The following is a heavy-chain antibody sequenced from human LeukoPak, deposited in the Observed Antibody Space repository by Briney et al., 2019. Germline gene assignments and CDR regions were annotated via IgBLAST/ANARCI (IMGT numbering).Heavy chain of an antibody. V-gene: IGHV3-9*01. CDR1: GFTFDDYA. CDR3: AKDIRLGATFGDYFDY. D-gene: IGHD1-26*01. CDR2: ISWNSGSI. J-gene: IGHJ4*02. Sequence: GRSLRLSCAASGFTFDDYAMLWVRQAPGKGLEWVSGISWNSGSIGYADSVKGRFTISRDNAKNSLYLQMNSLRAEDTALYYCAKDIRLGATFGDYFDYWGQGTLVTVSS.